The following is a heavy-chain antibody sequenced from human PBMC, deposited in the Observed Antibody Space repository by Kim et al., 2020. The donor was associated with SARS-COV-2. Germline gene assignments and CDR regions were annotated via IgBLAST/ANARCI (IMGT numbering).Heavy chain of an antibody. V-gene: IGHV5-51*01. Sequence: GESLKISCKGSGYSFTSYWIGWVRQMPGKGLEWMGIIYPGDSDTRYSPSFQGQVTISADKSISTAYLQWSSLKASDTAMYYCARGTGACGGDCSSDYFDYWGQGTLVTVSS. CDR1: GYSFTSYW. CDR3: ARGTGACGGDCSSDYFDY. CDR2: IYPGDSDT. J-gene: IGHJ4*02. D-gene: IGHD2-21*02.